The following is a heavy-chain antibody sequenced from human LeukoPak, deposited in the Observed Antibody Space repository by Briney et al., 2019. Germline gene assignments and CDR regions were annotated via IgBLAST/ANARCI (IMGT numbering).Heavy chain of an antibody. Sequence: SETLSLTCAVYGGSFSGYYWSWIRQPPGKGLEWIGEINHSGSTNYNPSLKSRVTISVDTSKNQFSLKLSSVTAADTAVYYCARRRARGVLGMDVWGQGTTVTVSS. V-gene: IGHV4-34*01. CDR3: ARRRARGVLGMDV. CDR2: INHSGST. D-gene: IGHD3-10*01. J-gene: IGHJ6*02. CDR1: GGSFSGYY.